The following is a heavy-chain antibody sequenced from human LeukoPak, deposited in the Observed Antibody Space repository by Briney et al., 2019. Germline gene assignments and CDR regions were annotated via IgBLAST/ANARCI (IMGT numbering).Heavy chain of an antibody. D-gene: IGHD3-9*01. CDR3: AKGKAEHYHSVTDEYYYYMDV. J-gene: IGHJ6*03. CDR1: GYYFSGFY. CDR2: ISYSGST. Sequence: PSETLSLTCVVEGYYFSGFYWTWIRQAPGKGLEWIGEISYSGSTKYNPSLKSRVTIEVDTSKKQISLNLSSVTAADTAVYYCAKGKAEHYHSVTDEYYYYMDVWGKGTTVIVSS. V-gene: IGHV4-34*01.